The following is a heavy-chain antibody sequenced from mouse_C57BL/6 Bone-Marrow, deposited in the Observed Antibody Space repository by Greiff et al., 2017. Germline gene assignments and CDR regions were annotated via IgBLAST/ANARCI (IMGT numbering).Heavy chain of an antibody. CDR3: ANRAGSSYDDYMDY. D-gene: IGHD1-1*01. CDR1: GYTFTSYW. Sequence: VQLQQPGAELVRPGSSVKLSCKASGYTFTSYWMDWVKQRPGQGLEWIGNIYPSDSETHYNQKFKDKATLTVDKSSSTADMQLSSLTSEDSAVYYCANRAGSSYDDYMDYWGQGTSVTGSA. J-gene: IGHJ4*01. V-gene: IGHV1-61*01. CDR2: IYPSDSET.